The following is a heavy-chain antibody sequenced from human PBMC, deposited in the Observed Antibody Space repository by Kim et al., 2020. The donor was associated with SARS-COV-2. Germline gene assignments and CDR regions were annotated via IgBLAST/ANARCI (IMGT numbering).Heavy chain of an antibody. CDR3: AKDRGNIVEADWFDP. D-gene: IGHD3-22*01. V-gene: IGHV3-23*01. CDR2: ISGSGGST. J-gene: IGHJ5*02. CDR1: GFTFSSYA. Sequence: GGSLRLSCAASGFTFSSYAMSWVRQAPGKGLEWVSAISGSGGSTYYADSVKGRFTISRDNSKNTLYLQMNSLRAEDTAVYYCAKDRGNIVEADWFDPWGQGTLVTGSS.